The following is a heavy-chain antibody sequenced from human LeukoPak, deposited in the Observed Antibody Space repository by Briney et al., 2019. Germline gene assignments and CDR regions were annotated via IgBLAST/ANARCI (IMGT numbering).Heavy chain of an antibody. CDR2: ISAYNGNT. V-gene: IGHV1-18*01. J-gene: IGHJ4*02. D-gene: IGHD2-2*01. CDR3: ARGGEVPAATHGVDY. CDR1: GYTFTSYG. Sequence: GASVKVSCKASGYTFTSYGISWVRQAPGQGLEWMGWISAYNGNTNYAQKLQGRVTMTTDTSTSTAYMELRSLRSDGTAVYYCARGGEVPAATHGVDYWGQGTLVTVSS.